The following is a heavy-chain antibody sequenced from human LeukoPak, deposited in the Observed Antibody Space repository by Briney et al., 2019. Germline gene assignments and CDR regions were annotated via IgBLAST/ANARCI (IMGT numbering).Heavy chain of an antibody. CDR1: GGSFSGYY. J-gene: IGHJ5*02. D-gene: IGHD2-8*01. CDR2: INHSGST. V-gene: IGHV4-34*01. Sequence: SETLSLTCAVYGGSFSGYYWSWIRQPPGKGLEWIGEINHSGSTNYNPSLKSRVTISVDTSKNQFSLKLSSVTAADTAVYYCARRASIVLMVYARNNWFDPWGQGTLVTVSS. CDR3: ARRASIVLMVYARNNWFDP.